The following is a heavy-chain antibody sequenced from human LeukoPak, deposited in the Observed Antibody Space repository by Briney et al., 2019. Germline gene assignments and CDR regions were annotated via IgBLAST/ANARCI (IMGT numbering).Heavy chain of an antibody. CDR3: VRGGASSLPFNV. CDR2: VSQSEYT. V-gene: IGHV4-59*13. Sequence: SETLSLTCTVSGAPISTKFWGWIRQSPGKGLEWIASVSQSEYTTYNPSFNSRVAISLDTSKNQFFLTLNSVTAADTALYYCVRGGASSLPFNVWGQGTSVAVSS. D-gene: IGHD3-16*01. J-gene: IGHJ3*01. CDR1: GAPISTKF.